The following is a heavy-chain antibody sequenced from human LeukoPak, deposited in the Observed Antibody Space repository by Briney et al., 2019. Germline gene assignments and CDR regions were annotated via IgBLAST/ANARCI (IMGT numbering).Heavy chain of an antibody. J-gene: IGHJ4*02. D-gene: IGHD3-10*01. CDR3: ARPKTSSGEIDY. CDR1: GGSISSYY. Sequence: PSETLSLTCTVSGGSISSYYWSWIRQPPGKGLEYIGYIYYSGNTNSNPSLNSRVTISVDTSKNQFSLKLSSVTAADTAVYFCARPKTSSGEIDYWGQGTLVTVSS. V-gene: IGHV4-59*08. CDR2: IYYSGNT.